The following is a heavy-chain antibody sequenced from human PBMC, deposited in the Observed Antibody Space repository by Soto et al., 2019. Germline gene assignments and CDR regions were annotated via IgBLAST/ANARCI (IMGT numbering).Heavy chain of an antibody. CDR1: GLTFSGYE. CDR2: ISSSGSSI. CDR3: ATDSGSYSGYSYYAMDV. V-gene: IGHV3-48*03. J-gene: IGHJ6*02. D-gene: IGHD1-26*01. Sequence: GGSLRLSCAASGLTFSGYEMNWVRQAPGKGLEWVSYISSSGSSISYADSVKGRFTITRDNAKNSLYLQMNSLRAEDTAVYYCATDSGSYSGYSYYAMDVWGQGTTVTVSS.